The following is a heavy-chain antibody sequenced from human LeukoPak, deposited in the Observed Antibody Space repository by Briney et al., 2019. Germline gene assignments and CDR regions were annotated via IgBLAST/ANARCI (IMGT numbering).Heavy chain of an antibody. J-gene: IGHJ4*02. CDR2: ISSSDSTI. CDR1: GFTFSDYY. D-gene: IGHD3-10*01. V-gene: IGHV3-11*04. Sequence: GGSLRLSCAASGFTFSDYYMSWIRQAPGKGLEWVSYISSSDSTIYYADSVKGRFTISRDNAKNSLYLQTNSLRAEDTAVYYCARASGFGDFYPYFDYWGQGTLVTVSS. CDR3: ARASGFGDFYPYFDY.